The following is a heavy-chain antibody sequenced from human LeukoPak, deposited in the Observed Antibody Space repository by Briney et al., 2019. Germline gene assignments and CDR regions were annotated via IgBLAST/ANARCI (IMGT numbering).Heavy chain of an antibody. J-gene: IGHJ3*02. D-gene: IGHD4-17*01. Sequence: GGSLRLFCTVSGFTVSSNSMNWVRQAPGKGLEWVSYISSSGSTIYYADSVKGRFTISRDNDKNSLYLQMNSLRADDTAVYYCARARAPVTRISSFDIWGQGTMVTASS. CDR1: GFTVSSNS. CDR3: ARARAPVTRISSFDI. CDR2: ISSSGSTI. V-gene: IGHV3-48*04.